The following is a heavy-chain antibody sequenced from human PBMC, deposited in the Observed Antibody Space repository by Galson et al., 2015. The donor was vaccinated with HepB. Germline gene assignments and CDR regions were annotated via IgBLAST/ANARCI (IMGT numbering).Heavy chain of an antibody. D-gene: IGHD3-9*01. CDR1: GFTFSNAW. CDR3: TTDPPTPIRYFDWLFPKDY. CDR2: IKSKTDGGTT. J-gene: IGHJ4*02. V-gene: IGHV3-15*01. Sequence: SLRLSCAASGFTFSNAWMSWVRQAPGKGLEWVGRIKSKTDGGTTDYAAPVKGRFTISRDDSKNTLYLQMNSLKTEDTAVYYCTTDPPTPIRYFDWLFPKDYWGQGTLVTVSS.